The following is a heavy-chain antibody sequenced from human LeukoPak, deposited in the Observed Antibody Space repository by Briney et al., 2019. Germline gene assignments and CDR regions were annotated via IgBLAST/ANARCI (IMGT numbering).Heavy chain of an antibody. CDR2: INQDGSEI. D-gene: IGHD6-13*01. J-gene: IGHJ4*02. CDR3: AREGGTSSWSPGYFDS. V-gene: IGHV3-7*01. CDR1: GFTFSIYW. Sequence: GGSLRLSCAASGFTFSIYWMTWVRQAPGKGLEWVANINQDGSEIHYVDSVKGRFTISRDNAKSSVFLQMNSPRAEDTAVYYCAREGGTSSWSPGYFDSWGQGMLVTDSA.